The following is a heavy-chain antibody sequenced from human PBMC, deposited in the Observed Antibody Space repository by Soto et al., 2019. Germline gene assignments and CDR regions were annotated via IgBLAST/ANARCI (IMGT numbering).Heavy chain of an antibody. V-gene: IGHV4-39*01. J-gene: IGHJ4*02. CDR3: ARAVAVPADFDY. Sequence: SETLSLTCTVSGGSVTSNDKYLSWFRQPPGKGLEWIGSISYSGSTYYSPSLQSRSTISVNTSSNQFSLKLSSATAADTAVYYCARAVAVPADFDYWGQGTLVTVSS. CDR2: ISYSGST. D-gene: IGHD6-19*01. CDR1: GGSVTSNDKY.